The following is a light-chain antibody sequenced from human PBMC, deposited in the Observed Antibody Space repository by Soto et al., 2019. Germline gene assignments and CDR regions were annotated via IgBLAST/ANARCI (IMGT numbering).Light chain of an antibody. Sequence: QSVLTQPPSVSGAPGQRVTISCTGASSNIGAGYDVHWYQHLPGTAPKLLIYQYFSRPSGVPDQFSGSKSGTSASLAITGLQAEDEADYYCQSYDNSLSAWVFGGGTKLTVL. CDR3: QSYDNSLSAWV. CDR1: SSNIGAGYD. CDR2: QYF. V-gene: IGLV1-40*01. J-gene: IGLJ3*02.